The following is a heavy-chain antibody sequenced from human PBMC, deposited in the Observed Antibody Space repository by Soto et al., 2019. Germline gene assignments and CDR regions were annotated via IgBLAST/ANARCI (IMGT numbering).Heavy chain of an antibody. Sequence: GGSLRLSCAASGFTVSSNYMSWVRQAPGEGLEWVSVIYSGGSTYYADSVKGRFTISRDNSKNTLYLQMNSLRAEDTAVYYCARDAYYDFWSGYYGPWYFDLWGRGTLVT. CDR1: GFTVSSNY. J-gene: IGHJ2*01. D-gene: IGHD3-3*01. CDR2: IYSGGST. V-gene: IGHV3-53*01. CDR3: ARDAYYDFWSGYYGPWYFDL.